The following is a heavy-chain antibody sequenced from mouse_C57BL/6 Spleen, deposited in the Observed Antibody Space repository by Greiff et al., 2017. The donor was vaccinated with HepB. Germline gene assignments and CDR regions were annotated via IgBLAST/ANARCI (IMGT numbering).Heavy chain of an antibody. CDR2: IYPRDGST. J-gene: IGHJ3*01. CDR1: GYTFTSYD. V-gene: IGHV1-85*01. CDR3: ARNYGSSYELFAY. D-gene: IGHD1-1*01. Sequence: VQLQQSGPELVKPGASVKLSCKASGYTFTSYDINWVKQRPGQGLEWIGWIYPRDGSTKYNEKFKGKATLTVDTSSSTAYMELHSLTSEDSAVYFCARNYGSSYELFAYWGQGTLVTVSA.